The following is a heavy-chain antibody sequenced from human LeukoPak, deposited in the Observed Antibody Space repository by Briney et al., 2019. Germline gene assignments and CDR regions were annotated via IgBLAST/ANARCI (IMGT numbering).Heavy chain of an antibody. CDR1: GVSFSGYY. Sequence: SETLSLTCAVYGVSFSGYYWSWIRQPPGKGLEWIGEINHSGSTNYNPSLKSRVTISVDTSKNQFSLKLSSMTAADTAVYHCARDMDLWGQGTLVTVSS. CDR3: ARDMDL. CDR2: INHSGST. D-gene: IGHD2-2*03. V-gene: IGHV4-34*01. J-gene: IGHJ4*02.